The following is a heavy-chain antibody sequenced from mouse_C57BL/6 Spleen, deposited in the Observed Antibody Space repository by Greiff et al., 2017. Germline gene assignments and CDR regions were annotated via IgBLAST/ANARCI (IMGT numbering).Heavy chain of an antibody. Sequence: EVKLMESEGGLVQPGSSMKLSCTASGFTFSDYYMAWVRQVPEKGLEWVANINYDGSSTYYLDSLKSRFIISRDNAKNILYLQMSSLKSEDTATYYCARGYYDYDEGDYYAMGYWGQGTSVTVSS. V-gene: IGHV5-16*01. J-gene: IGHJ4*01. CDR2: INYDGSST. D-gene: IGHD2-4*01. CDR1: GFTFSDYY. CDR3: ARGYYDYDEGDYYAMGY.